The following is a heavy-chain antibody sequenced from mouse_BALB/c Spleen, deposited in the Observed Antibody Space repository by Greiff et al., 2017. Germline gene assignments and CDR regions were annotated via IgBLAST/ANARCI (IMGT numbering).Heavy chain of an antibody. D-gene: IGHD2-1*01. CDR1: GFTFSSYA. CDR2: ISSGGSYT. Sequence: EVKVVESGGGLVKPGGSLKLSCAASGFTFSSYAMSWVRQSPEKRLEWVAEISSGGSYTYYPDTVTGRFTISRDNAKNTLYLEMSSLRSEDTAMYYCARVYGNYVGYAMDYWGQGTSVTVSS. V-gene: IGHV5-9-4*01. J-gene: IGHJ4*01. CDR3: ARVYGNYVGYAMDY.